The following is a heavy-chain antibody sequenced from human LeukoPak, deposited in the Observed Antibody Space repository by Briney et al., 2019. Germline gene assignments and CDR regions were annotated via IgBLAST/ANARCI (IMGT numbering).Heavy chain of an antibody. CDR3: ARPGRYCSSTSCYSLYDY. D-gene: IGHD2-2*01. CDR1: GGSISSSSYY. CDR2: IYYSGST. Sequence: PETLSLTCTVSGGSISSSSYYWGWIRQPPGKGLEWIGSIYYSGSTYYNPSLKSRVTISVDTFKNQFSLKLSSVTAADTAVYYCARPGRYCSSTSCYSLYDYWGQGTLVTVSS. J-gene: IGHJ4*02. V-gene: IGHV4-39*01.